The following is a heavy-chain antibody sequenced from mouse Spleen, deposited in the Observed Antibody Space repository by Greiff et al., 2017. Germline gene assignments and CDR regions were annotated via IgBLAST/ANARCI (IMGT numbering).Heavy chain of an antibody. Sequence: QVQLQQSGAELAKPGASVKLSCKASGYTFTSYWMHWVKQRPGQGLEWIGYINPSSGYTKYDQKFKDKATLTADKSSSTAYMQLSSLTYEDSAIYYCARGTPYDGYYDWGQGTTLTVSS. CDR1: GYTFTSYW. D-gene: IGHD2-3*01. CDR3: ARGTPYDGYYD. CDR2: INPSSGYT. J-gene: IGHJ2*01. V-gene: IGHV1-7*01.